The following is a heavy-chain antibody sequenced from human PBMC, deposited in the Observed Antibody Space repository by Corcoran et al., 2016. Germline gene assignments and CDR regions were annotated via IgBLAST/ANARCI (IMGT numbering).Heavy chain of an antibody. V-gene: IGHV4-34*01. CDR3: ARGGEYYDSSGYSH. J-gene: IGHJ4*02. CDR2: INHSGST. Sequence: QVQLQQWGAGLLKPSETLSLTCAVYGGSFSGYYWSWIRQPPGKGLEWIGEINHSGSTNYNPSLKSRVTISVDTSKNQFSLKLSSVTAADTAVYYCARGGEYYDSSGYSHWGQGTLVTVSS. CDR1: GGSFSGYY. D-gene: IGHD3-22*01.